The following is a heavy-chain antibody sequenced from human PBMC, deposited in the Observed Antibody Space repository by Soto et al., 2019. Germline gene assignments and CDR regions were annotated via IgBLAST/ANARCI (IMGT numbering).Heavy chain of an antibody. Sequence: SETLPLTCAVYGGSLSGFYWNWIRQPPGKGLEWIGQINHSGSTNYNPSLKSRVTVSVDTSKSQFSLRLSSVTAAETAVYYCGRGRRSSVGSRYSKAFDIWGPGAIVTLSS. D-gene: IGHD3-22*01. CDR3: GRGRRSSVGSRYSKAFDI. J-gene: IGHJ3*02. CDR2: INHSGST. CDR1: GGSLSGFY. V-gene: IGHV4-34*01.